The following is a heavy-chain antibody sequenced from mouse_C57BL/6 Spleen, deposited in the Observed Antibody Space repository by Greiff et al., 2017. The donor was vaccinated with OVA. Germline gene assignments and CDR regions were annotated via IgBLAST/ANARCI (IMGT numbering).Heavy chain of an antibody. CDR1: GFTFSSYA. D-gene: IGHD2-2*01. CDR2: ISSGGDYI. CDR3: TRDHGVTTGYYAMDY. Sequence: EVQLVESGEGLVKPGGSLKLSCAASGFTFSSYAMSWVRQTPEKRLEWVAYISSGGDYIYYADTVKGRFTISRDNARNTLYLQMSSLKSEDTAMYYCTRDHGVTTGYYAMDYWGQGTSVTVSS. J-gene: IGHJ4*01. V-gene: IGHV5-9-1*02.